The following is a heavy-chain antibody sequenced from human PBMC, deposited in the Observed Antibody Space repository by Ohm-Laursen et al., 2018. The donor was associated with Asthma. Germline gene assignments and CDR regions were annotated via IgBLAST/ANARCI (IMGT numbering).Heavy chain of an antibody. J-gene: IGHJ6*02. V-gene: IGHV3-48*01. Sequence: SLRLSCSASGFTFSSYSMNWVRQAPEKGLEWVSYITSYSSTTYYADSVKGRFTISRDNAKNSLYLQMNSLRAQDTAVYYCAVRTTSAGFDVWGQGTTVTVSS. CDR2: ITSYSSTT. CDR3: AVRTTSAGFDV. D-gene: IGHD1-1*01. CDR1: GFTFSSYS.